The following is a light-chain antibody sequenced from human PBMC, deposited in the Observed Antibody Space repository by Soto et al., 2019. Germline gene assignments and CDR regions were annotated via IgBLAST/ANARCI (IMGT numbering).Light chain of an antibody. CDR2: GAS. Sequence: EIVLTQSPGPLSLSPGERGTLSCRASQSVRSSYLAWYQQKPGQAPRLLIYGASSRATGIPDRFSGSGSGTDFTLTISRLEPEDFAVYYCQHFGTTPYTFGRGTRLEIK. CDR3: QHFGTTPYT. J-gene: IGKJ2*01. CDR1: QSVRSSY. V-gene: IGKV3-20*01.